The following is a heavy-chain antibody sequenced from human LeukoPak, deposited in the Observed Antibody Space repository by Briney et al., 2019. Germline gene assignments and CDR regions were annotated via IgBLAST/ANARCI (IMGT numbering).Heavy chain of an antibody. CDR2: IYYSGST. V-gene: IGHV4-39*07. CDR1: GGSISSSSYY. Sequence: PSETLSLTWAVSGGSISSSSYYWGWIRQPPGKGLEWIGSIYYSGSTYYNPSLKSRVTILVDTSKNQFSLKLSSVTAADTAVYYCARVAFGYSYGSGPDYWGQGTLVTVSS. J-gene: IGHJ4*02. CDR3: ARVAFGYSYGSGPDY. D-gene: IGHD5-18*01.